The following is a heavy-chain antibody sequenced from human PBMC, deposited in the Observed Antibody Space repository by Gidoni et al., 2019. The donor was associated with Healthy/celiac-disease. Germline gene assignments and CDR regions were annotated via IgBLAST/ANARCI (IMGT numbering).Heavy chain of an antibody. V-gene: IGHV3-30-3*01. Sequence: QVQLVESGGGVVQPGRSLRLSCAASGFPFSRYAMHWVRQAPGKGLEWGAVISYDGSNKYYADSVKGRFTISRDNSKNTLYLQMNSLRAEDTAVYYCARGDMVRGVATTYYYYGMDVWGQGTTVTVSS. CDR1: GFPFSRYA. D-gene: IGHD3-10*01. CDR2: ISYDGSNK. CDR3: ARGDMVRGVATTYYYYGMDV. J-gene: IGHJ6*02.